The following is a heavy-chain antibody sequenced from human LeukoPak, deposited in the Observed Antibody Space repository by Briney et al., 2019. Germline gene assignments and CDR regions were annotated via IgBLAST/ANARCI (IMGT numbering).Heavy chain of an antibody. J-gene: IGHJ4*02. V-gene: IGHV3-48*01. D-gene: IGHD2/OR15-2a*01. Sequence: PGGSLRLSCAASGFTFSSYSMNWVRQAPGKGLEWVSYISSSSSTIYYADSVKGRFTISRDNAKNSLYLQMNSLRAEDTAVYYCAKVRPSGLLSADFDYWGQGTLVTVSS. CDR2: ISSSSSTI. CDR1: GFTFSSYS. CDR3: AKVRPSGLLSADFDY.